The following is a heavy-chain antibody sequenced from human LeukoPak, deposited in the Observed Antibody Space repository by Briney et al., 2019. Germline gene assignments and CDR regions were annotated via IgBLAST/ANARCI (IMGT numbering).Heavy chain of an antibody. J-gene: IGHJ4*02. CDR1: GYNFTSYG. CDR2: ISAYNGNT. V-gene: IGHV1-18*01. CDR3: AVDYGSGSYYNPLDY. D-gene: IGHD3-10*01. Sequence: ASVKVSCKAFGYNFTSYGISWVRQAPGQGLGWMGWISAYNGNTNYAQKLQGRVTMTTATSTSTAYMERRSLRSDDTAVYYCAVDYGSGSYYNPLDYWSQGTLVTVSS.